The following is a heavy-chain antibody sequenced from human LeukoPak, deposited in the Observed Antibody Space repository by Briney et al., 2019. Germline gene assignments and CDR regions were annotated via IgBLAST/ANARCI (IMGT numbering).Heavy chain of an antibody. J-gene: IGHJ4*02. CDR3: AREDNLMDFWSGYSDY. V-gene: IGHV1-18*01. D-gene: IGHD3-3*01. CDR1: GYTFTSYA. Sequence: GASVKVSCKASGYTFTSYAISWVRQAPGQGLEWMGWISTYSGHTNCAQKLQGRVTMTTDTSTSTAYMELRSLRSDDTAVYYCAREDNLMDFWSGYSDYWGQGTLVTVSS. CDR2: ISTYSGHT.